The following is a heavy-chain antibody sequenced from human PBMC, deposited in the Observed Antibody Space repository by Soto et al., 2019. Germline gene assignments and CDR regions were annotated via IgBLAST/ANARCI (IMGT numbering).Heavy chain of an antibody. CDR1: GYIFTSYW. J-gene: IGHJ3*02. CDR3: ARRFGGSGDYYADAFDI. Sequence: PGESLNISCKCSGYIFTSYWISWVRQMPGKGLEWMGRIDPSDSYTNYSPSFQGHVTISGDKSISTAYLQWSSLKASDTAMYYCARRFGGSGDYYADAFDIWGQGTMVTVSS. D-gene: IGHD3-22*01. V-gene: IGHV5-10-1*01. CDR2: IDPSDSYT.